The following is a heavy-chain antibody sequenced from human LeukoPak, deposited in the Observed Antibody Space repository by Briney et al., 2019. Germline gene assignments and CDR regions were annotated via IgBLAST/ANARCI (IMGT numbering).Heavy chain of an antibody. J-gene: IGHJ4*02. Sequence: GGSLRLSCAASGFTFSSYWMHWVRQAPGKGLMWVSRINSDGSSTSYADSVKGRFTISRDNSKNSLYLQMNSLRAEDTALYYCATRSEAWGWDYFDYWGQGTLVTVSS. V-gene: IGHV3-74*01. CDR3: ATRSEAWGWDYFDY. CDR1: GFTFSSYW. D-gene: IGHD7-27*01. CDR2: INSDGSST.